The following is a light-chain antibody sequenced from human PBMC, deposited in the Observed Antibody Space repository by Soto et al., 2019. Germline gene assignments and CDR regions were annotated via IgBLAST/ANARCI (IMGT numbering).Light chain of an antibody. V-gene: IGLV2-14*01. J-gene: IGLJ3*02. Sequence: QSVLTQPASVSGSPGQSITISCTGTSSDVGGYNYVSWYQQHPGKAPKLMIYEVTNRPSGVSNRFSGSQSGNTASLTISGLQAEDEADYYCSSYTSSITPVFGGGTKVTVL. CDR1: SSDVGGYNY. CDR3: SSYTSSITPV. CDR2: EVT.